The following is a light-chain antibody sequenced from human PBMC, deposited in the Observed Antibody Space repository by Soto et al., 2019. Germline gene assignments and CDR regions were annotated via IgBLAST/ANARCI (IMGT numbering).Light chain of an antibody. V-gene: IGKV1-6*01. J-gene: IGKJ1*01. CDR2: AAS. CDR3: LQDYNYPWT. Sequence: ALQLTQFPSAQSASVVDRINITCRASRYIRYDLSWYQQKPGKVPEVLIYAASNLQDGVPSRFRGSGYGTDFTLTISSLLPEECATYYCLQDYNYPWTFGQGTKVDNK. CDR1: RYIRYD.